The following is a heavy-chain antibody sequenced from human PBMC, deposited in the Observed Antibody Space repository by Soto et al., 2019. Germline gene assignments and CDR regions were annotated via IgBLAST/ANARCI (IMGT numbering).Heavy chain of an antibody. J-gene: IGHJ4*01. CDR2: VKSKTDGGSS. D-gene: IGHD1-26*01. CDR3: TTDSRTTLPEIRFDY. CDR1: GFPFTNAW. V-gene: IGHV3-15*07. Sequence: EVQLVESGGGLVKPGGSLRLSCVASGFPFTNAWINWVRQVPGKGLEWVGRVKSKTDGGSSDYAAAVKGRCAVSRDASRNIVYLQMNSLKIEDTGVYYCTTDSRTTLPEIRFDYWGHGTQVTVSS.